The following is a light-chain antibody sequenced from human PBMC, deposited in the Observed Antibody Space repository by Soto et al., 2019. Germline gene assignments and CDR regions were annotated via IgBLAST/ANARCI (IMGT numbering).Light chain of an antibody. V-gene: IGKV1-5*03. Sequence: DIQMTQSPSTLSASVGDRVTITCRASQSISSWLAWYQQKPGKAPKLLIYKASSLEGGVPSRFSGSGSGTEFNLTISSLQPDDFATYYCQQYKTYWYTFGQGTKLEIK. CDR2: KAS. J-gene: IGKJ2*01. CDR1: QSISSW. CDR3: QQYKTYWYT.